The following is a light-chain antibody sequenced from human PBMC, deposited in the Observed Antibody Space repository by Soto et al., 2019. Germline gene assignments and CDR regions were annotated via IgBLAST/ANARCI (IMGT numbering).Light chain of an antibody. J-gene: IGKJ1*01. V-gene: IGKV1-5*01. CDR3: QHYDGFSRS. Sequence: DIQMTQSPASLSASVGDRVSISCRASQSVGVSLAWYQQKPGTAPKLLIYDGFTVDFGVPSRFSGSGSGTEFTLTISCLQPEDFATYYCQHYDGFSRSFGQGTKVEVK. CDR1: QSVGVS. CDR2: DGF.